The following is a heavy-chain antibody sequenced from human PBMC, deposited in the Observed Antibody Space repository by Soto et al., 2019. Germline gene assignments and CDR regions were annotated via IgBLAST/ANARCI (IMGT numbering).Heavy chain of an antibody. J-gene: IGHJ6*02. D-gene: IGHD2-15*01. CDR1: GFTFSSYG. CDR3: AKDSQTPPIGRYGMDV. V-gene: IGHV3-30*18. CDR2: ISYDGSNK. Sequence: QVQLVESGGGVVQPGRSLRLSCAASGFTFSSYGMHWVRQAPGKGLEWVAVISYDGSNKYYGDSVKGRFTISRDNSKNTLYLQMNSVRAEDTAVYYCAKDSQTPPIGRYGMDVWGQGTTVTVSS.